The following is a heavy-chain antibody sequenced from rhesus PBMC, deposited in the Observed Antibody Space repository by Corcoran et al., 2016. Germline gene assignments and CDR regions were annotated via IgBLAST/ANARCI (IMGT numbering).Heavy chain of an antibody. CDR3: STPPRNNWNYFDY. J-gene: IGHJ4*01. V-gene: IGHV4S12*01. CDR2: SYSNSEST. D-gene: IGHD1-26*01. CDR1: GGSISGYY. Sequence: VQLRESGPGVVKPSETLSLTCTVSGGSISGYYWSWISQPPGKGLEWIGGSYSNSESTNYNPSPKSRVTISKDTSKTQFSLQLSAVTAPDTAVYYCSTPPRNNWNYFDYWGQGVLVTVSS.